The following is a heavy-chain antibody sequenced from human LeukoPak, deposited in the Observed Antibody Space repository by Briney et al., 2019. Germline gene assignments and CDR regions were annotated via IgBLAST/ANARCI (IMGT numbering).Heavy chain of an antibody. CDR3: ARDNRGSYDY. J-gene: IGHJ4*02. V-gene: IGHV3-74*01. CDR1: GFTFSSYW. D-gene: IGHD2-15*01. Sequence: GGSLRLSCAASGFTFSSYWMHWVRHAPGKGLVWVSRVNGDGDSTSCADSVKGRFTISRDNAKNTLYLQMNSLRAEDTAVYYCARDNRGSYDYWGQGTLVTVSS. CDR2: VNGDGDST.